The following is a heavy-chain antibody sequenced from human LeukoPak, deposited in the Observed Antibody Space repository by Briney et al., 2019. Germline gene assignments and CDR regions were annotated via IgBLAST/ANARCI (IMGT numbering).Heavy chain of an antibody. CDR2: IYYSGST. V-gene: IGHV4-30-4*01. J-gene: IGHJ4*02. D-gene: IGHD1-26*01. CDR1: GGSISSGDYY. Sequence: SETLSLTCTVSGGSISSGDYYWSWIRQPPGKGLEWIGYIYYSGSTYYNPSLQSRVTISVDTSKNQFSLKLSSVTAVDTAVYYCARGRILGAIAYWGQGTLVTVSS. CDR3: ARGRILGAIAY.